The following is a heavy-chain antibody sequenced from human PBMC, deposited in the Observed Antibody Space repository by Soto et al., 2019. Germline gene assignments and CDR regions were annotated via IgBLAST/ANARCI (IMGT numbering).Heavy chain of an antibody. CDR2: IYRSGRT. Sequence: SETLSLTCAVSGGSIISSLWWSWVRQSPGRGLVWIGEIYRSGRTNYNPSLKSRVTISLDESKNEFSLRLTSVTAADTAVYYCASLIRDAYNYVPSSTWDYWGQGTRVPVSS. CDR3: ASLIRDAYNYVPSSTWDY. D-gene: IGHD2-2*01. CDR1: GGSIISSLW. V-gene: IGHV4-4*02. J-gene: IGHJ4*02.